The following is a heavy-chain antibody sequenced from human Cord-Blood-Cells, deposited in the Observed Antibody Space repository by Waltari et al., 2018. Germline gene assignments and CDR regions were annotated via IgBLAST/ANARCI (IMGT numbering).Heavy chain of an antibody. CDR2: IYYSGST. V-gene: IGHV4-59*01. CDR1: GVSIRRYY. J-gene: IGHJ4*02. Sequence: QVQLQESGPGLVKPSETLSLTCTVSGVSIRRYYWSWFRQPPGQGLEWIGYIYYSGSTNYNPSLKSRVTISVDTSKNQFSLKLSSVTAADTAVYYCARGGSRITIFGVVIIPDYWGQGTLVTVSS. CDR3: ARGGSRITIFGVVIIPDY. D-gene: IGHD3-3*01.